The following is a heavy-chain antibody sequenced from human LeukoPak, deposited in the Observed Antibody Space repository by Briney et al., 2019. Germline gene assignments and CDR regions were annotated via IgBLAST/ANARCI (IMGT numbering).Heavy chain of an antibody. CDR3: ARPYYYDSSGYFQE. J-gene: IGHJ4*02. Sequence: SETLSLTCTVSGGSISSGSYYWGWIRQPPGKGLEWIGSIYYSGSTYYNPSLKSRVTISVDTSKNQFSLKLSSVTAADTAVYYCARPYYYDSSGYFQEWGQGTLVTVSS. CDR1: GGSISSGSYY. D-gene: IGHD3-22*01. V-gene: IGHV4-39*01. CDR2: IYYSGST.